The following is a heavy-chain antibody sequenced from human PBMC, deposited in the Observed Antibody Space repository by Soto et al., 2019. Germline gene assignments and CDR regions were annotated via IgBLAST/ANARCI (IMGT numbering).Heavy chain of an antibody. CDR1: GFTFSGYW. CDR3: ARGPSYSDYSNDWFFDS. Sequence: EVQLVESGGGFVQPGGSLRLACAASGFTFSGYWMNWVRQAPGKGLEWVADIKKDGTEKYYVDSLKGRFTISRDNAKKSVYLQMNGLTVEDTAVYRCARGPSYSDYSNDWFFDSWGQGALVTVSS. CDR2: IKKDGTEK. D-gene: IGHD3-9*01. V-gene: IGHV3-7*03. J-gene: IGHJ4*02.